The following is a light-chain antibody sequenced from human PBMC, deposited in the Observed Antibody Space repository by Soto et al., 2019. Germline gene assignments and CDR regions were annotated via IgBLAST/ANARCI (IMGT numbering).Light chain of an antibody. J-gene: IGLJ1*01. CDR3: SSYAGSTNYV. CDR1: SSNIGSDY. V-gene: IGLV1-47*01. Sequence: QSVLTQPPSASGTPGQTVTITCSGSSSNIGSDYVFWYQQLPGTAPRLLIYRDIQRPSGVPDRFSGSKSGNTASLTVSGLQADDEADYYCSSYAGSTNYVFGTGTKLTVL. CDR2: RDI.